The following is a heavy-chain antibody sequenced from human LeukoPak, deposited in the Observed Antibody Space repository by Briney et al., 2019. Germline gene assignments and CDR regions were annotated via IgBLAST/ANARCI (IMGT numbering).Heavy chain of an antibody. CDR2: ISGSGGGT. V-gene: IGHV3-23*01. D-gene: IGHD4-17*01. CDR3: ARGFLPNDYGDYVGY. Sequence: GGSLRLSCAASGFTFSTYAMSWVRQAAGKGLEWVSLISGSGGGTYYADSVKGRFTISRDNSKNTLYLQMNSLRAEDTAVYYCARGFLPNDYGDYVGYWGQGTLVTDSS. CDR1: GFTFSTYA. J-gene: IGHJ4*02.